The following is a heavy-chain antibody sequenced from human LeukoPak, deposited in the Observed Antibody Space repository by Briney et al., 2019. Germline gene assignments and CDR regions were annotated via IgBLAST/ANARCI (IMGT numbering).Heavy chain of an antibody. J-gene: IGHJ4*02. CDR2: ISYDGSNK. CDR1: GFTFEDYT. CDR3: ARDTPYYYGSGSYYPNFDY. Sequence: GGSLRLSCAASGFTFEDYTMNWVRQAPGKGLEWVAVISYDGSNKYYADSVKGRFTISRDNSKNTLYLQMNSLRAEDTAVYYCARDTPYYYGSGSYYPNFDYWGQGTLVTVSS. D-gene: IGHD3-10*01. V-gene: IGHV3-30*04.